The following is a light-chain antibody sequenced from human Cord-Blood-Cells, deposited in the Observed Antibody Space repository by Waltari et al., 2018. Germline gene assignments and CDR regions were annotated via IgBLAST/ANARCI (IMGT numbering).Light chain of an antibody. Sequence: AIRITQSPSSLSASTGDRVTITCRASRGISSYLAWYQQKPGKAPKLLIYAASTLQSGVPSRFSGSGSVTDFTLTISCLQSEDFATYYCQQYYSYPYTFGQGTKLEIK. CDR3: QQYYSYPYT. J-gene: IGKJ2*01. CDR2: AAS. V-gene: IGKV1-8*01. CDR1: RGISSY.